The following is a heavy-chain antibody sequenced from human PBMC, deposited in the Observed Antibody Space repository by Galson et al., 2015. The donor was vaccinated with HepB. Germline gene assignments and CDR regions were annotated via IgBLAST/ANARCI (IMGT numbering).Heavy chain of an antibody. CDR3: ARYIVAAMRLDY. Sequence: SVKVSCKASGGIFSRYTFNWVRQAPGQGLEWMGGITPVFGTAKYAQKFQGRVTITADESTRTVYMELSSLRSEDTATYYCARYIVAAMRLDYWGQGTLVTVSS. V-gene: IGHV1-69*13. J-gene: IGHJ4*02. CDR2: ITPVFGTA. D-gene: IGHD5-12*01. CDR1: GGIFSRYT.